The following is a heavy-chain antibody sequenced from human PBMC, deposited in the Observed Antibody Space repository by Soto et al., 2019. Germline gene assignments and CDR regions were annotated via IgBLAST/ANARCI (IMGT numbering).Heavy chain of an antibody. CDR2: ISSSSSTI. CDR3: ARDCGILIDDAFDI. V-gene: IGHV3-48*01. D-gene: IGHD2-8*01. J-gene: IGHJ3*02. Sequence: GGSLRLCCAASEFTFSSYSMNWVRQAPGKGLEWVSYISSSSSTIYYADSVKGRFTISRDNAKNSLYLQMNSLRAEDTAVYYCARDCGILIDDAFDIWGQGTMVTVSS. CDR1: EFTFSSYS.